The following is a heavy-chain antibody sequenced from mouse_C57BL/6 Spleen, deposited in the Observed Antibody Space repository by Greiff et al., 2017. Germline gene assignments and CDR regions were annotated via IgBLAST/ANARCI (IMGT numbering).Heavy chain of an antibody. CDR3: ARGREFDY. J-gene: IGHJ2*01. V-gene: IGHV1-50*01. Sequence: VQLQQPGAELVKPGASVKLSCKASGYTFTSYWMQWVKQRPGQGLEWIGEIDPSDSYTNYNQKFKGKATLTVDTSSRTAYMQLSSLTSEDSAVYYCARGREFDYWGQGTTLTVSS. CDR2: IDPSDSYT. CDR1: GYTFTSYW.